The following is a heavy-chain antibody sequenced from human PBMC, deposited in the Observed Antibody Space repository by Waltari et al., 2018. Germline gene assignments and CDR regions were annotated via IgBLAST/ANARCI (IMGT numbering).Heavy chain of an antibody. D-gene: IGHD6-13*01. Sequence: QLHLQESGPGLVKPSETLSLTCAVSGYSIISASYWGWIRQPPGKGLEWIGSIYHSGRTYYNPSLKSRVTISVETSKNQFSLKLSSVTAADTAVYYCARRGSAAGDYYIDYWGQGTLVTVSS. CDR2: IYHSGRT. CDR3: ARRGSAAGDYYIDY. V-gene: IGHV4-38-2*01. CDR1: GYSIISASY. J-gene: IGHJ4*02.